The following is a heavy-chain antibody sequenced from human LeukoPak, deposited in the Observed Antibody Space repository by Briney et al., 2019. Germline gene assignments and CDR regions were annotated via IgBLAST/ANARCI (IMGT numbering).Heavy chain of an antibody. D-gene: IGHD1-26*01. Sequence: GGSLRLSCAASGFTFDDYAMHWVRQAPGKGLEWVSLISGDGGSTYYADSVKGRFTISRDNAKNTLYLQMNSLRAEDTAVYYCARDLLGNSGSYLRHPNGPPFDYWGQGTLVTVSS. CDR1: GFTFDDYA. CDR3: ARDLLGNSGSYLRHPNGPPFDY. J-gene: IGHJ4*02. V-gene: IGHV3-43*02. CDR2: ISGDGGST.